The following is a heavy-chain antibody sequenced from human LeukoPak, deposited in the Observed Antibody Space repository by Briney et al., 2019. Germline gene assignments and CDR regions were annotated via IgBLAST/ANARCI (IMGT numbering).Heavy chain of an antibody. J-gene: IGHJ5*02. CDR2: ISYSGSTI. CDR1: GFTFSNYN. D-gene: IGHD1-7*01. V-gene: IGHV3-48*01. Sequence: GGSLRLSCAASGFTFSNYNMNWVRQAPGKGLEWVSFISYSGSTIFYADSVKGRFTISRDSAKNSLYLQMGSLRAEDTAVYFCARGVKSAIGKWNYVWFDPWGQGTLVTVAS. CDR3: ARGVKSAIGKWNYVWFDP.